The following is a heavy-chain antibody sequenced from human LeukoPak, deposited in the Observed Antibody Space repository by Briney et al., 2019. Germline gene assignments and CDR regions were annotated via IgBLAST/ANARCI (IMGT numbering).Heavy chain of an antibody. V-gene: IGHV3-21*01. CDR3: ARTGYSSSWYVYYMDV. CDR2: ISSSSSYI. CDR1: GFTFSSYS. D-gene: IGHD6-13*01. J-gene: IGHJ6*03. Sequence: GGSLRLSCAASGFTFSSYSMNWVRQAPGKGLEWVSSISSSSSYIYYADSVKGRFTISRDNAKNSLYLQMNSLRAEDTAVYYCARTGYSSSWYVYYMDVWGKGTTVTVSS.